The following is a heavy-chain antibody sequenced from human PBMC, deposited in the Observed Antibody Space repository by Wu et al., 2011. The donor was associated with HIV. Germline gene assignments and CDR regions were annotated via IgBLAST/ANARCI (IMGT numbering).Heavy chain of an antibody. CDR1: GYSLSELS. V-gene: IGHV1-24*01. CDR3: VTGGDGFFVGH. Sequence: QVRLVQSGADVKKPGASVKVSCQVSGYSLSELSIHWVRQVPGEGFEWMGGFHLGNDETMYAQRFQGRVNMTEDTSTDTTYMELSSLRFEDTAVYYCVTGGDGFFVGHWGQGTLITVSS. CDR2: FHLGNDET. D-gene: IGHD5-24*01. J-gene: IGHJ5*02.